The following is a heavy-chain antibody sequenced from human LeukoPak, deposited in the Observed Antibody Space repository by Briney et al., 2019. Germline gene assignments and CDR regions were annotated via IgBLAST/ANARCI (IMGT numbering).Heavy chain of an antibody. V-gene: IGHV3-23*01. CDR2: ISGSGGST. CDR1: GFTFSSYA. CDR3: AKSVGYSSGWYEFYYYYYGMDV. D-gene: IGHD6-19*01. Sequence: GGSLRLSCAASGFTFSSYAMSWVRQAPGNGLEWVSAISGSGGSTYYADSVKGRFTISRDNSKNTLYLQMNSLRAEDTAVYYCAKSVGYSSGWYEFYYYYYGMDVWGQGTTVTVSS. J-gene: IGHJ6*02.